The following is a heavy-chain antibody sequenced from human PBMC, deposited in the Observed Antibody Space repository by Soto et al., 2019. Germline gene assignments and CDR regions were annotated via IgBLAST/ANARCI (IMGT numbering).Heavy chain of an antibody. D-gene: IGHD2-2*01. J-gene: IGHJ5*02. Sequence: QVQLVQSGAEVKKPGASVKVSCKASGYTFTSYGISWLRQAPGQGLEWMGWNSAYNGNTNYAQKLQGRVTMTTDTSTSTAYMEQRSLRSDDTAVYYCARVGYCISTSCYNWFDPWGQGTLVTVSS. V-gene: IGHV1-18*01. CDR3: ARVGYCISTSCYNWFDP. CDR1: GYTFTSYG. CDR2: NSAYNGNT.